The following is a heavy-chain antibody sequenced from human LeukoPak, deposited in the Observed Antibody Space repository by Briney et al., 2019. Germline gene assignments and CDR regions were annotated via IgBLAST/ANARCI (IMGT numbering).Heavy chain of an antibody. CDR2: FDPEDGET. D-gene: IGHD5-24*01. V-gene: IGHV1-24*01. CDR3: ARRDGDGYNDNWFDP. CDR1: GYTLTELS. J-gene: IGHJ5*02. Sequence: GASVKVSCKVSGYTLTELSMHWVRQAPGKGLEWMGGFDPEDGETIYAQKFQGRVTMTEDTSTDTAYMELSSLRSEDTAVYYCARRDGDGYNDNWFDPWGQGTLVTVSS.